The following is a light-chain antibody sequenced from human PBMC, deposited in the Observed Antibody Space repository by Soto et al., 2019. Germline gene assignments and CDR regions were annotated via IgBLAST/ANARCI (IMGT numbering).Light chain of an antibody. J-gene: IGKJ4*01. Sequence: EIVLTQSPGTLSLSPGGRATLSCRASRSVSSSFLAWYQQKPGQPPRLLIYGATTRATGIPARFSGSGSGTEFTLTISSLQSEDFAVYYCQQYNNWPLTFGGGTKVDIK. CDR1: RSVSSS. CDR3: QQYNNWPLT. CDR2: GAT. V-gene: IGKV3D-15*01.